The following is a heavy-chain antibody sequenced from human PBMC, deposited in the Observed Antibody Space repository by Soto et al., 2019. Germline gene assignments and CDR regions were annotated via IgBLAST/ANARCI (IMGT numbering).Heavy chain of an antibody. CDR3: ARSARFGELWWFDP. J-gene: IGHJ5*02. CDR1: GGSISSGGYS. Sequence: PSETLSLTCAVSGGSISSGGYSWSWIRQPPGKGLEWIGYIYHSGSTYYNPSLKSRVTISVDRSKNQFSLKLSSVTAADTAVYYCARSARFGELWWFDPWGQGTLVTVSS. D-gene: IGHD3-10*01. CDR2: IYHSGST. V-gene: IGHV4-30-2*01.